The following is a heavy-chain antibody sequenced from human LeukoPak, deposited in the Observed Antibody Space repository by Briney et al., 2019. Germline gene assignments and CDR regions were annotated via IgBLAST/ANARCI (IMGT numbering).Heavy chain of an antibody. D-gene: IGHD1-26*01. Sequence: SQTLSLTCAISGDSVSSNSAAWHWIRQSPSRGLERLGRTFYRSKWYNDYAVSVKSCITINPDTSKNQFSLQLNSVTPEDTAVYYCARAVGATRASWFDPWGQGTLVTVSS. CDR3: ARAVGATRASWFDP. V-gene: IGHV6-1*03. J-gene: IGHJ5*02. CDR1: GDSVSSNSAA. CDR2: TFYRSKWYN.